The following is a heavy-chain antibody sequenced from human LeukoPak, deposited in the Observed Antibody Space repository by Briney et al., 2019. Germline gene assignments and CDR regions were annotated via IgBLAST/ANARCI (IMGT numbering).Heavy chain of an antibody. CDR2: LNTGGNST. J-gene: IGHJ4*02. V-gene: IGHV3-74*01. CDR3: TREGAYDAGTYGAGDY. Sequence: GESLRLSCTAYGFTFSNYWMHWVRQAPGKGLVWVSRLNTGGNSTIYADSVKGRFIISRDNAKSTLYLQMNSLRADDTGVYHCTREGAYDAGTYGAGDYWGQGTLVTVSS. D-gene: IGHD3-10*01. CDR1: GFTFSNYW.